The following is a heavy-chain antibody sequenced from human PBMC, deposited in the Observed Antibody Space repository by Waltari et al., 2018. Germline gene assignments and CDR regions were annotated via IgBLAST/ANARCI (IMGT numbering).Heavy chain of an antibody. CDR3: ARGGEYVWKV. V-gene: IGHV4-4*02. CDR2: TFHTGSS. J-gene: IGHJ4*02. CDR1: GDHDNSDSW. D-gene: IGHD3-16*01. Sequence: QVQLSGSAPRLVKPSETLFINRAMSGDHDNSDSWWTWVRQRPGETLEWIAETFHTGSSHYNPSLQSRVTILLDKSKNQFSLEMKYVTAADTAVYYCARGGEYVWKVWGQGALVIVSS.